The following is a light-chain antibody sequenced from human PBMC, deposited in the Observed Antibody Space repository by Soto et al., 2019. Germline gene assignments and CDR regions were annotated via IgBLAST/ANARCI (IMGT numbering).Light chain of an antibody. CDR3: QKFNSAPLT. CDR2: AAS. V-gene: IGKV1-27*01. J-gene: IGKJ4*01. CDR1: QGISNY. Sequence: DIQMTQSPSSLSASVGDRVTITCRASQGISNYLAWYQQKPGKVPKLLIYAASTLQSGVPSRFSGSGSGTDFSLTSTSRQPQDAGRYCCQKFNSAPLTFAVGTLVEVK.